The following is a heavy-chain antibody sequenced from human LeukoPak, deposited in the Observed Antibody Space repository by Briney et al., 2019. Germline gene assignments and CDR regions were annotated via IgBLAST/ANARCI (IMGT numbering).Heavy chain of an antibody. D-gene: IGHD1-26*01. CDR1: GFTFSSYS. V-gene: IGHV3-48*01. J-gene: IGHJ4*02. CDR3: ARDEWELSEFDY. Sequence: GGSLRLSCAASGFTFSSYSMNWVRQAPGKGLEWVSYISSSSTIYYADSVKGRFTIPRDNAKNSLYLQMNSLRAEDTAVYYCARDEWELSEFDYWGQGTLVTVSS. CDR2: ISSSSTI.